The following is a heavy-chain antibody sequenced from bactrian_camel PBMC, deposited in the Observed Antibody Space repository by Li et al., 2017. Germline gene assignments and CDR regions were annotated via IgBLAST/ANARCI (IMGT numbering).Heavy chain of an antibody. V-gene: IGHV3S1*01. CDR2: TFGAAA. J-gene: IGHJ6*01. Sequence: HVQLVESGGGLVQPGGSLTLSCAASGFRFAAYGLAWVRQAPEKGFEWISTFGAAASYATSVKGRFTISRDNAKSTLYLQMNSLRTDDTAVYYCATRICRDGACYFDYWGQGTQVTVS. CDR3: ATRICRDGACYFDY. D-gene: IGHD3*01. CDR1: GFRFAAYG.